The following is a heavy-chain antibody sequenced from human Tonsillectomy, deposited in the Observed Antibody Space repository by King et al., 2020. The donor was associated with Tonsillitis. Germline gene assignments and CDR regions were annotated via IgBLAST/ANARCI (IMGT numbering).Heavy chain of an antibody. Sequence: VQLVESGGGVVQPGRSLRLSCAASGFTFSNYGMHWVRQAPGKGLEWVALIAYDASYENYADSVKGRFAISRNNSKNTLYLEMNSLRVEDTAVYYCGKDGIGRSDWYFDLWGRGTLVTVSS. V-gene: IGHV3-30*18. J-gene: IGHJ2*01. CDR1: GFTFSNYG. CDR2: IAYDASYE. CDR3: GKDGIGRSDWYFDL. D-gene: IGHD1-26*01.